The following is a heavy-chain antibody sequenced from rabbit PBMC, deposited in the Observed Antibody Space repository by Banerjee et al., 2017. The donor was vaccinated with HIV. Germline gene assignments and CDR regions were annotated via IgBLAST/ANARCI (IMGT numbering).Heavy chain of an antibody. CDR2: INTSSGNT. Sequence: QEQLEESGGDLVKPEGSLTLTCTASGFSFSNKYVMCWVRQAPGKGLEWIACINTSSGNTVYATWAKGRFTISRTSSTTVALQMTSLTAADTATYFCARGNYGGSSYDLWGPGTLVTVS. D-gene: IGHD8-1*01. CDR3: ARGNYGGSSYDL. CDR1: GFSFSNKYV. V-gene: IGHV1S45*01. J-gene: IGHJ4*01.